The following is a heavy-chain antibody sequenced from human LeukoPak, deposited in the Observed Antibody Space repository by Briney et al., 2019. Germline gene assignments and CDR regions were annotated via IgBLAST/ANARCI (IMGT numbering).Heavy chain of an antibody. Sequence: SETLSLTCAVYGGSFSGYYWSWIRQPPGKGLEWIGEINHSGSTNYNPSLKSRVTISVDTSKNQFSLKLSSVTAADTAVYYCARGDVVVPAAMRKPFDYWGQGTPVTVSS. CDR2: INHSGST. D-gene: IGHD2-2*01. CDR1: GGSFSGYY. J-gene: IGHJ4*02. V-gene: IGHV4-34*01. CDR3: ARGDVVVPAAMRKPFDY.